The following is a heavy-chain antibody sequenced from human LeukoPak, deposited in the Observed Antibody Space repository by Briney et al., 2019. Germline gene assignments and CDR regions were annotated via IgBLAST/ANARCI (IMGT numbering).Heavy chain of an antibody. Sequence: ASVKVSCKASGYTFTGYYIHWVRQAPGQGLEWMGCINPNSGGTNYAQMFQGRVSITRDTSITTAYMDLSRLTSDDTAVYYCARDRYGDGFAHFDYWGQGALVTVSS. CDR1: GYTFTGYY. V-gene: IGHV1-2*02. CDR2: INPNSGGT. CDR3: ARDRYGDGFAHFDY. J-gene: IGHJ4*02. D-gene: IGHD5-24*01.